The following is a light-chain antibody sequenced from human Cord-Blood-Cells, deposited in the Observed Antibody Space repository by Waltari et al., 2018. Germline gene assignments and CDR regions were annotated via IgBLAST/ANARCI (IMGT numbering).Light chain of an antibody. V-gene: IGLV2-23*01. J-gene: IGLJ2*01. CDR1: SSDVVSYNL. CDR2: EGS. CDR3: CAYAGSSTV. Sequence: QSALTQPASVSGSPGQSITISRTGTSSDVVSYNLVAWYQQHPGKAPKPMIYEGSKRPSGVTKRFSGSESGNTAALTIPELQAEAEADYYCCAYAGSSTVFGGGTKLTVL.